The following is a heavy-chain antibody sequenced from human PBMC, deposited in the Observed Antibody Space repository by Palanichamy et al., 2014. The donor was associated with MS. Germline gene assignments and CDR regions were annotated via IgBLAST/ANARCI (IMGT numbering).Heavy chain of an antibody. J-gene: IGHJ5*02. V-gene: IGHV3-30*18. CDR1: GFTFSSYG. CDR3: AEDQGWFDP. Sequence: QVQLVESGGGVVQPGRSLRLSCAASGFTFSSYGMHWVRQAPGKGLEWVAVISYDGSNKYYADSVKGRFTISRDNSKNTLYLQMNSLRAEDTAVYYCAEDQGWFDPWGQGTLVTVSS. CDR2: ISYDGSNK.